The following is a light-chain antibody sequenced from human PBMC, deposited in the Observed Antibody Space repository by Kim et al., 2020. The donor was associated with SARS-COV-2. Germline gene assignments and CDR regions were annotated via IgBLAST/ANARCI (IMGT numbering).Light chain of an antibody. J-gene: IGLJ1*01. V-gene: IGLV1-40*01. CDR1: SSNIGAGYD. CDR3: QSYDSSLSGPYV. CDR2: GNS. Sequence: QSVLTQPPSVSGAPGQRVTISCTGSSSNIGAGYDVHWYQQLPGTAHKLLIYGNSNRPSGVPDRFSGSKSGTSASLAITGLQAEDEADYYCQSYDSSLSGPYVFGTGTKVTVL.